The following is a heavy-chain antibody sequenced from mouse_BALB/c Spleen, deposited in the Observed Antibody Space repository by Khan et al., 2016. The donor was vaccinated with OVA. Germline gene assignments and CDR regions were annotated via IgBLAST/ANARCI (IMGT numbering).Heavy chain of an antibody. CDR2: INTHSGVP. CDR1: GYTFTTAG. V-gene: IGHV9-4*02. J-gene: IGHJ4*01. Sequence: QIQLVQSGPELKKPGETVRISCKASGYTFTTAGIQWVQKMPGKGLKWIGWINTHSGVPKYAEDFKGRFAFSLEISVSTTYLQITNLKNEATATYFCARGGAAYYRDDGGAMEYGGKGTSVTGSS. D-gene: IGHD2-14*01. CDR3: ARGGAAYYRDDGGAMEY.